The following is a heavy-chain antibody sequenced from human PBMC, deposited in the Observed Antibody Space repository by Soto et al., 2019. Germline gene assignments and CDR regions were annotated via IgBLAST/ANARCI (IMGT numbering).Heavy chain of an antibody. D-gene: IGHD3-22*01. CDR1: GFIFSDYY. CDR2: TSIKPNTFAT. Sequence: GGSLRRSCAAAGFIFSDYYIDWDRQASGKGLEWIGLTSIKPNTFATVYAASVTGRFTISRDDSKNTAYLEMDSLNTEDTALYYCVRAYENSNYYFDHWGRGTLVTVSS. J-gene: IGHJ4*02. CDR3: VRAYENSNYYFDH. V-gene: IGHV3-73*01.